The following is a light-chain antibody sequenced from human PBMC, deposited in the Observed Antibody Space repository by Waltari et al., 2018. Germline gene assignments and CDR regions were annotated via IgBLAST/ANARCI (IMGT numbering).Light chain of an antibody. V-gene: IGLV2-14*03. CDR1: SRDGGGYNF. Sequence: QSALTQPASVSGSPGQSITLSCTGTSRDGGGYNFVPWYQQYPGKAPKLVIYDVSARPSGASDRFSGSKSGNTASLVISGLQPEDEADYYCSSYTATRHYVFGTGTKVTVL. J-gene: IGLJ1*01. CDR3: SSYTATRHYV. CDR2: DVS.